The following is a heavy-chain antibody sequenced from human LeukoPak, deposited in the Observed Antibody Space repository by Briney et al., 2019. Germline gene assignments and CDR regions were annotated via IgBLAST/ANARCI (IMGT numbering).Heavy chain of an antibody. CDR1: GGSISTYY. V-gene: IGHV4-59*01. CDR3: AREYNYYDSSGWDASEI. Sequence: SETLSLTCAVSGGSISTYYWNWIRQPPGKGLEWIGYIYYSGSTNYNPSLTGRVTISVDTSKNQFSLKLSSVTAADTAVYYCAREYNYYDSSGWDASEIWGQGTMVTVSS. D-gene: IGHD3-22*01. CDR2: IYYSGST. J-gene: IGHJ3*02.